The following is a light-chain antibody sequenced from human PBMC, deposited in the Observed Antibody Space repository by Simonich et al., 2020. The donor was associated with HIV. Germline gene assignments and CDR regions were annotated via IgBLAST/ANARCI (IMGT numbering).Light chain of an antibody. CDR2: EGS. CDR3: SSYTGNSTWV. CDR1: SSDVGGYNY. Sequence: QSALTQPASVSGSPGQSITISCTGTSSDVGGYNYVSWYQQHPGKAPKLMIYEGSKRPSGVSNRFSGSKSGNTASLTISGLQAEDEADYYCSSYTGNSTWVFGGGTKLTLL. J-gene: IGLJ3*02. V-gene: IGLV2-14*01.